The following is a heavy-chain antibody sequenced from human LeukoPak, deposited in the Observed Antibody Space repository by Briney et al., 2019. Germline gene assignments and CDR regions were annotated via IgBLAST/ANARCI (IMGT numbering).Heavy chain of an antibody. CDR3: AKDSFYYDILTGRRARDYYYYYMDV. CDR2: ISYDGSNK. Sequence: GGSLRLSCAASGFTFSSYVMHWVRQAPGKGLEWVAVISYDGSNKYYADSVKGRFTISRDNSKNTLYLQMNSLRAEDTAVYYCAKDSFYYDILTGRRARDYYYYYMDVWGKGTTVTVSS. CDR1: GFTFSSYV. V-gene: IGHV3-30*18. J-gene: IGHJ6*03. D-gene: IGHD3-9*01.